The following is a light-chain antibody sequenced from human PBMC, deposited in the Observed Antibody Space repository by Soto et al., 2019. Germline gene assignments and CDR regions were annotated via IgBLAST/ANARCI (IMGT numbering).Light chain of an antibody. J-gene: IGLJ2*01. Sequence: QSVLTQPASVSGSPGQSITISCTGTSSDVGSYNLVSWYQQHPGKAPKLMIYEDTKRPSGVSNRFSGSKSGNTASLTISGLQAEDEADYYCSSYAGSTTYVVFGGGTKLPS. CDR2: EDT. CDR1: SSDVGSYNL. CDR3: SSYAGSTTYVV. V-gene: IGLV2-23*01.